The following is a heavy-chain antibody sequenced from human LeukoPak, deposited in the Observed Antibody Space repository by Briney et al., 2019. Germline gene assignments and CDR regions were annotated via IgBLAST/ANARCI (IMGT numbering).Heavy chain of an antibody. D-gene: IGHD6-13*01. Sequence: GGSLRLSCVASGFTFSAYGMNWVRRAPGRGLEWVSYITDTGATIYYVDSAKDRFTISRDNAKNSLYLQMNSLRAEDTAVYYCARDFNSSWYTMYYFDYWGQGTLVTVSS. J-gene: IGHJ4*02. CDR2: ITDTGATI. CDR3: ARDFNSSWYTMYYFDY. CDR1: GFTFSAYG. V-gene: IGHV3-48*04.